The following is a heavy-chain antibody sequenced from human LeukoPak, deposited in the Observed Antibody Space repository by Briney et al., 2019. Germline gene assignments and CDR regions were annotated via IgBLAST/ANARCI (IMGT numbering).Heavy chain of an antibody. J-gene: IGHJ6*03. D-gene: IGHD2-21*01. V-gene: IGHV1-58*02. CDR3: AAGVFSGYYYMDV. Sequence: GASVKVSCKASGFTFTSSAMQWVRQARGQRLEWIGWIVVGSGNTNYAQKFQERVTITRDMSTSTAYMELSSLRSEDTAVYYCAAGVFSGYYYMDVWGKGTTVTVSS. CDR1: GFTFTSSA. CDR2: IVVGSGNT.